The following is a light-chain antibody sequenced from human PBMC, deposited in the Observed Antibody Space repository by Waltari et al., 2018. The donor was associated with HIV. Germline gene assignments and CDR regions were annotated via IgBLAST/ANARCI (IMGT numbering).Light chain of an antibody. J-gene: IGLJ2*01. CDR2: DNN. Sequence: QSVLTQPPSVSAAPGQTVTISCSGSRSPLATDYVSWYQHVPGAAPKPLIYDNNKRPSGIPDRFSGSKSGTSATLDITGLQTGDEADYYCGTWDPRLSVGVFGGGTKLTVL. CDR3: GTWDPRLSVGV. V-gene: IGLV1-51*01. CDR1: RSPLATDY.